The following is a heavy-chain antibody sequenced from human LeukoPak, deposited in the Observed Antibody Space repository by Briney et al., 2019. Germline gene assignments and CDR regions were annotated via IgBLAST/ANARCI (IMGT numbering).Heavy chain of an antibody. CDR3: ARGGIAVAGEPYYFDY. J-gene: IGHJ4*02. CDR1: GYTFTSYD. D-gene: IGHD6-19*01. V-gene: IGHV1-8*01. CDR2: MNPNRGNT. Sequence: ASVKVSCKASGYTFTSYDINWVRQATGQGLEWMGWMNPNRGNTGYAQKFQGGVTMTRNTSISTAYMELSSLRSEDTAVYYCARGGIAVAGEPYYFDYWGQGTLVTVSS.